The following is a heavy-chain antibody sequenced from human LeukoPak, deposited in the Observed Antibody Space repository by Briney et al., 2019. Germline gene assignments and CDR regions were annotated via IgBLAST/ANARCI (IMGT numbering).Heavy chain of an antibody. CDR1: GGTFSSYA. Sequence: SVKVSCKASGGTFSSYAISWVRQAPGQGLEWMGGIIPTFGTANYAQKFQGRVTITADESTSTAYMELSSLRSEDTAVYYCASEPTPTEGYDILTGVGYLDYWGQGTLVTVSS. CDR2: IIPTFGTA. V-gene: IGHV1-69*01. D-gene: IGHD3-9*01. CDR3: ASEPTPTEGYDILTGVGYLDY. J-gene: IGHJ4*02.